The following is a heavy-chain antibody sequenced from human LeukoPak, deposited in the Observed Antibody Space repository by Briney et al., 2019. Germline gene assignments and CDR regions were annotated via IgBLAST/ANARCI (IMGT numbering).Heavy chain of an antibody. CDR3: ARGIWTATSVQYYLDY. Sequence: GTSGNLSCKASAYTFTYNGIRGGRLAPGQGNEWMGWINASNDKTKYSQKFQGRVTFTRNTSANTDYMELSSLKSEDTAVYYWARGIWTATSVQYYLDYWGQATLAAVSS. V-gene: IGHV1-3*01. J-gene: IGHJ4*02. D-gene: IGHD3/OR15-3a*01. CDR2: INASNDKT. CDR1: AYTFTYNG.